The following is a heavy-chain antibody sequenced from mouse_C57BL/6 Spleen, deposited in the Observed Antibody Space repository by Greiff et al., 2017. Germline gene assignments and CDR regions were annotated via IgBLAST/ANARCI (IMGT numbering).Heavy chain of an antibody. Sequence: QVQLQQSGPELVKPGASVKISCKASGYAFSSSWMNWVKQRPGKGLEWIRRIYPGDGDTNYNGKFKGKATLTADKSSSTAYMQLSSLTSEDSAVDVCERDYGNLFDYWGQGTTLTVAS. J-gene: IGHJ2*01. CDR1: GYAFSSSW. D-gene: IGHD2-1*01. CDR3: ERDYGNLFDY. CDR2: IYPGDGDT. V-gene: IGHV1-82*01.